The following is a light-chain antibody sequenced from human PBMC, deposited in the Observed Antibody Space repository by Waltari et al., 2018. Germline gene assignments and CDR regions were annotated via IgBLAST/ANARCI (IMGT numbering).Light chain of an antibody. CDR1: SSDIGVYNY. Sequence: QSALTQPASVSGSPGQSISISCTGTSSDIGVYNYVSWFQQSPGKAPKLMIYEVTNRPSGVSDRFSGSKSDNTASLTISGLQAEDEADYYCSSYTASSTWVFGGGTKLSVL. V-gene: IGLV2-14*01. CDR3: SSYTASSTWV. CDR2: EVT. J-gene: IGLJ3*02.